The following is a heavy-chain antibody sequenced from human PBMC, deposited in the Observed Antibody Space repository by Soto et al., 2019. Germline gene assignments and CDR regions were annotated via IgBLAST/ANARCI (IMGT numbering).Heavy chain of an antibody. CDR1: GGTFSSYA. Sequence: QVQLVQSGAEVKKPGSSVKVSCKASGGTFSSYAISWVRQAPGQGLEWMGGIIPIFGTANYAQKFQGRVTITADESTSTAYMKLSSLRSEDTAVYYCARDHKGGSYYESGMDVWGQGTTVTVSS. CDR3: ARDHKGGSYYESGMDV. J-gene: IGHJ6*02. CDR2: IIPIFGTA. D-gene: IGHD1-26*01. V-gene: IGHV1-69*01.